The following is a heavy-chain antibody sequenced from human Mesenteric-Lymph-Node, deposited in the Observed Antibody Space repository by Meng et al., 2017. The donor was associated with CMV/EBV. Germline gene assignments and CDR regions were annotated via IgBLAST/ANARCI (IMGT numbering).Heavy chain of an antibody. CDR3: ARDSGGPFDY. J-gene: IGHJ4*02. Sequence: LTCAVSGGSVSRINWWSWVRQPPRKGLEWIGEIYHSGSTNYNPSLKSRVTISVDKSKNQFSLKLSFVTAADTAVYYCARDSGGPFDYWGQGTLVTVSS. CDR1: GGSVSRINW. D-gene: IGHD3-10*01. CDR2: IYHSGST. V-gene: IGHV4-4*02.